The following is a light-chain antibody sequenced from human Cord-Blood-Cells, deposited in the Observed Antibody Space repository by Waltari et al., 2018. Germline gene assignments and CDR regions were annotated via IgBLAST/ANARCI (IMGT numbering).Light chain of an antibody. CDR2: EGS. Sequence: QSALTQPASVSGSPGQSITISCTETSRDVGSSNLVSWYQQHPGKAPKLMIYEGSKRPSGVSNRFSGSKSGNTASLTISGLQAEDEADYYCCSYAGSPYVFGTGTKVTVL. V-gene: IGLV2-23*01. CDR1: SRDVGSSNL. CDR3: CSYAGSPYV. J-gene: IGLJ1*01.